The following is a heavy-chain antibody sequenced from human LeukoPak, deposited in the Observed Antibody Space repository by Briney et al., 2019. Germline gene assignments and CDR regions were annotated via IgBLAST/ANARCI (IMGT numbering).Heavy chain of an antibody. Sequence: GGSLRLSCAASGFTFSSYGMHWVRQAPGKGLEWVAVIWYDGSNKYYADSVRGRFTISRDNSKNTLFLQVSSLRAEDTAVYYCARDTFYSSGVYGLDVWGQGTTVTVSS. CDR3: ARDTFYSSGVYGLDV. CDR1: GFTFSSYG. J-gene: IGHJ6*02. D-gene: IGHD3-22*01. V-gene: IGHV3-33*01. CDR2: IWYDGSNK.